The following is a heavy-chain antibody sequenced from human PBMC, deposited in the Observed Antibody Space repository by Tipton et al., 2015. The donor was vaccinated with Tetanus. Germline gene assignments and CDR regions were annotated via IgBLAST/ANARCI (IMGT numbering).Heavy chain of an antibody. D-gene: IGHD3-16*02. Sequence: GSLRLSCAASGFTFSNYAMSWVRQAPGKGLVWVSRINTDGSSTSYADSVRGRFTISRDNAKNTLYLQMNSLRAEDTAVYYCARDYPDFDYWGQGTLVTVSS. CDR3: ARDYPDFDY. CDR1: GFTFSNYA. CDR2: INTDGSST. V-gene: IGHV3-74*01. J-gene: IGHJ4*02.